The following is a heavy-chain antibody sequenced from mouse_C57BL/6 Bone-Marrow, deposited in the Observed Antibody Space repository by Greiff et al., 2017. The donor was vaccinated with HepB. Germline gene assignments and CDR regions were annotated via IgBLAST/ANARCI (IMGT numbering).Heavy chain of an antibody. CDR1: GYTFTSYG. J-gene: IGHJ2*01. CDR3: ARHYGSSY. Sequence: VQVVESGAELARPGASVKLSCKASGYTFTSYGISWVKQRTGQGLEWIGEIYPRSGNTYYNEKFKGKATLTADKSSSTAYMELRSLTSEDSAVYFCARHYGSSYWGQGTTLTVSS. D-gene: IGHD1-1*01. CDR2: IYPRSGNT. V-gene: IGHV1-81*01.